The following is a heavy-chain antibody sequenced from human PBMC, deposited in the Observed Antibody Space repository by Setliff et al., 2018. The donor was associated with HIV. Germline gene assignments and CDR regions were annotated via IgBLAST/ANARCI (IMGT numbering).Heavy chain of an antibody. J-gene: IGHJ5*02. D-gene: IGHD5-12*01. Sequence: SVKVSCKASGGTFSLYAINWVRQAPGQGLEWMGGIIPIFNTANYAQKFQGRVTITADGSTSIAYMELSSLRFEDTATYYCARDQATGYDKVRFSWIDPWGQGTLVAASS. V-gene: IGHV1-69*13. CDR2: IIPIFNTA. CDR3: ARDQATGYDKVRFSWIDP. CDR1: GGTFSLYA.